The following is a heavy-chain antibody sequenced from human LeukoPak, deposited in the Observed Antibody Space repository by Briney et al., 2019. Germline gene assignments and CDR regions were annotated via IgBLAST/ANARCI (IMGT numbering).Heavy chain of an antibody. D-gene: IGHD2-15*01. CDR2: IIPIVGTA. V-gene: IGHV1-69*13. CDR3: ARGGYCSGGSCYGPPYGMDV. Sequence: RASVKVSCKAPGGTFGSYAISWVRQAPGQVLQWMGGIIPIVGTANYAQKFQGRVTITADESTSTAYMELSSLRSEDTAVYYCARGGYCSGGSCYGPPYGMDVWGQGTTVTVSS. J-gene: IGHJ6*02. CDR1: GGTFGSYA.